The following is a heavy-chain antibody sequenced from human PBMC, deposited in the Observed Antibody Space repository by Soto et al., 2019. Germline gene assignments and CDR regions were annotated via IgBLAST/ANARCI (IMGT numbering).Heavy chain of an antibody. J-gene: IGHJ4*02. V-gene: IGHV4-34*01. Sequence: SETLSLTCAVYGGSFSGYYWSWIRQPPGKGLEWIGEINHSGSTNYNPSLKSRVTISVDTSKNQFSLKLSSVTAADTAVYYCARGKDDYVWGSYRHHYFFDYWGQGTLVTVSS. CDR2: INHSGST. CDR1: GGSFSGYY. D-gene: IGHD3-16*02. CDR3: ARGKDDYVWGSYRHHYFFDY.